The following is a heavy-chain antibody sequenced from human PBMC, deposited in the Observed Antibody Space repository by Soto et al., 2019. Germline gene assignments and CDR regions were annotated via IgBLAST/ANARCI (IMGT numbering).Heavy chain of an antibody. CDR1: GYTFTSYG. J-gene: IGHJ2*01. V-gene: IGHV1-18*01. CDR2: CSGYNGNT. Sequence: QVQLVQSGAEVKKPGASVKVSCKASGYTFTSYGICWVRQAPGQGLAWMGWCSGYNGNTNYAQNLQGRLTMTTDNSTSTVYMELRSLRSDDTAVYYCARRCSSTSCLDLWGRGTLVIVSS. CDR3: ARRCSSTSCLDL. D-gene: IGHD2-2*01.